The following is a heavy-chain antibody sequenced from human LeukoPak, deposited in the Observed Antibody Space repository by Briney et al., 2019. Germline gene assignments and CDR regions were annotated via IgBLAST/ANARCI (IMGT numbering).Heavy chain of an antibody. Sequence: SETLSPTCTVSGGSISSYYWSWIRQPPGKGLEWIGYIYYSGSTNYNPSLKSRVTISVDTSKNQFSLKLSSVTAADTAVYYCASGYCTNGVCRKNWFDPWGQGTLVTVSS. CDR1: GGSISSYY. J-gene: IGHJ5*02. CDR2: IYYSGST. D-gene: IGHD2-8*01. V-gene: IGHV4-59*01. CDR3: ASGYCTNGVCRKNWFDP.